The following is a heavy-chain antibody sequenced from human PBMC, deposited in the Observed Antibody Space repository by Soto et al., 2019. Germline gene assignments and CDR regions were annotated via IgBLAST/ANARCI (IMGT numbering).Heavy chain of an antibody. Sequence: EVQLVESGGDLVQPGGSLRLSCAGSGFVVNTNYMTWVRQAPGKGLEWVSVIYSDGNTNYADSVKGRFTISRDNSKNTVYLQMNSLRADDTAVYYCARSVLLRIGELLDWGQGTLVTVSS. CDR2: IYSDGNT. V-gene: IGHV3-66*01. CDR3: ARSVLLRIGELLD. J-gene: IGHJ4*02. D-gene: IGHD3-10*01. CDR1: GFVVNTNY.